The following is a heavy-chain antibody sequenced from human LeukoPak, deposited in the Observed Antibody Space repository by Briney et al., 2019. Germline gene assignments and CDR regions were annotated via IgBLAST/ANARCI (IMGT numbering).Heavy chain of an antibody. J-gene: IGHJ4*02. Sequence: PSETLSLTCTVSGASISSNSYYWGWIRQPPGKGLEWIGSIYYSGYTYYNPSLKSRVTIYVDTSKNQFSLKLSSVTAADTAVFYCARTTSGAVIAIDYWGQGTLVTVPS. D-gene: IGHD3-16*02. CDR2: IYYSGYT. V-gene: IGHV4-39*01. CDR3: ARTTSGAVIAIDY. CDR1: GASISSNSYY.